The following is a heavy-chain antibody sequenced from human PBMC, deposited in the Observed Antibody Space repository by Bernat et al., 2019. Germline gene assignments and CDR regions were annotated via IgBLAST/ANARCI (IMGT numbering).Heavy chain of an antibody. J-gene: IGHJ6*03. CDR2: ISYDGSNK. CDR1: GFTFSSYA. Sequence: QVQLVESWGGVVQPGRSLRLSCAASGFTFSSYAMHWVRQAPGKGLEWVAVISYDGSNKYYADSVKGRFTISRDNSKNTLYLQMNSLRAEDTAVYYCARGPPGDFWSGYHNYYYYYMAVWGKGTTVTVSS. D-gene: IGHD3-3*01. V-gene: IGHV3-30*01. CDR3: ARGPPGDFWSGYHNYYYYYMAV.